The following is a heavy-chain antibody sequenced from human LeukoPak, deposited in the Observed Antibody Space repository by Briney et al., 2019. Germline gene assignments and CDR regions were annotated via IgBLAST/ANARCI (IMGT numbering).Heavy chain of an antibody. CDR1: GGSISNYW. Sequence: PSETLSLTCTVSGGSISNYWCNWIRQPPGKGLEWIGYIYYSGSTNSSPSLKSRVTSSLDTSKNQCSLKLISVTAADTAVYYCATGYNYGLVVWGQGTTVSVSS. J-gene: IGHJ6*02. CDR2: IYYSGST. V-gene: IGHV4-59*08. CDR3: ATGYNYGLVV.